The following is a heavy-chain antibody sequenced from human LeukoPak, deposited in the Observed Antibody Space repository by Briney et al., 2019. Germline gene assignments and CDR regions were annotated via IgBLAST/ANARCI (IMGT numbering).Heavy chain of an antibody. CDR3: ARDAGGYDFWSGYSSSWFDP. CDR1: GFTFSSYA. CDR2: ISGSGGST. V-gene: IGHV3-23*01. D-gene: IGHD3-3*01. Sequence: PGGSLRLSCAASGFTFSSYAMSWVRQAPGKGLEWVSAISGSGGSTYYADSVRGRFTISRDNAKNTLYLQMNSLRAEDTAVYYCARDAGGYDFWSGYSSSWFDPWGQGTLVTVSS. J-gene: IGHJ5*02.